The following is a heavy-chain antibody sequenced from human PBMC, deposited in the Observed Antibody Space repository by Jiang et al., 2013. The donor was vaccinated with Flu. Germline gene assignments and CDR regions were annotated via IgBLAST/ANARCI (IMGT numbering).Heavy chain of an antibody. J-gene: IGHJ4*02. CDR1: GYTFSGYY. CDR2: INPNSGGT. CDR3: ARVIIAVAGRNFDY. V-gene: IGHV1-2*02. D-gene: IGHD6-19*01. Sequence: SGAEVKKPGASVKVSCKASGYTFSGYYMHWVRQAPGQGLEWMGWINPNSGGTNYAQKFQGRVTMTRDTSISTAYMELSRLRSDDTAVYYCARVIIAVAGRNFDYWGQGTLVTVSS.